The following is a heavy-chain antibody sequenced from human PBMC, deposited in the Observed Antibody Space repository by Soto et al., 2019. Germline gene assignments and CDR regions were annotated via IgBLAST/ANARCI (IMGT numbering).Heavy chain of an antibody. CDR1: GGSISSGGYY. CDR2: IYYSGST. V-gene: IGHV4-31*03. Sequence: QVQLQESGPGLVKPSQTLSLTCTVSGGSISSGGYYWSWIRQHPAKGLEWMGSIYYSGSTYYNPSLKSRVTISVDTSKNQFSLKLSSVTAADTAVYYCARGGVVVPAASRGWFDPWGQGTLVTVSS. D-gene: IGHD2-2*01. J-gene: IGHJ5*02. CDR3: ARGGVVVPAASRGWFDP.